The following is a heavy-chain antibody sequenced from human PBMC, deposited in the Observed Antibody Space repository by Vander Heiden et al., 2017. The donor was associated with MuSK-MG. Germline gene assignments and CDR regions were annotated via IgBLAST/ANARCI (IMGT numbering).Heavy chain of an antibody. CDR3: ARRGDHPTLYYDYVWGSYRSVYFDY. V-gene: IGHV4-34*01. Sequence: QVQLQQWGAGLLKPSETLSLTCAVYGGSFSGYYWSWIRQPPGKGLEWIGEINHSGSTNYNPSLKSRVTISVDTSKNQFSLKLSSVTAADTAVYYCARRGDHPTLYYDYVWGSYRSVYFDYWGQGTLVTVSS. D-gene: IGHD3-16*02. CDR2: INHSGST. J-gene: IGHJ4*02. CDR1: GGSFSGYY.